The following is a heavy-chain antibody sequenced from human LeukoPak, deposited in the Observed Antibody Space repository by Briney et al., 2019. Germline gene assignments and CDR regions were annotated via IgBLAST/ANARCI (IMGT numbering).Heavy chain of an antibody. CDR3: ARGWEYQLLIRGRGWFDP. D-gene: IGHD2-2*01. V-gene: IGHV1-2*02. J-gene: IGHJ5*02. CDR1: GYTFTVYY. CDR2: SNPKSGGA. Sequence: GASVNVSCKASGYTFTVYYIHWERGATGQGLGWRGWSNPKSGGANYAQKFQGRLTMPRDTSISTAYIDLSRLRSDDTAVYYCARGWEYQLLIRGRGWFDPWGQGTLVTVSS.